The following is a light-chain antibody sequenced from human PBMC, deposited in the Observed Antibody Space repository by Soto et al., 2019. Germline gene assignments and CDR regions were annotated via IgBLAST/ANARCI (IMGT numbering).Light chain of an antibody. Sequence: EKVMTQSPATLSVSPGERATLSCRASQSVSRNVAWYQQKPGQAPRLLIYDASTRATGIPARFSGSGSGADFTLTINSLQSEDFAVYYCQLYKSWPPFGQGTKV. V-gene: IGKV3-15*01. CDR1: QSVSRN. CDR3: QLYKSWPP. CDR2: DAS. J-gene: IGKJ1*01.